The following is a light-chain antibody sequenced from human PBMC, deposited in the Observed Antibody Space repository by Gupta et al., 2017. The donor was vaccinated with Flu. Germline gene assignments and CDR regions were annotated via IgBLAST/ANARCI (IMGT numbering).Light chain of an antibody. CDR3: QAWDSNRVG. CDR1: KLGDKY. V-gene: IGLV3-1*01. CDR2: QDD. Sequence: SYDLPQPPSVSVSPGQTASITCSGHKLGDKYTSWYQQKPGRSPGWVLYQDDQRPSGIPERFSGSNSGKTATLTISGTQDMDEAYYYCQAWDSNRVGLGGGTNLT. J-gene: IGLJ2*01.